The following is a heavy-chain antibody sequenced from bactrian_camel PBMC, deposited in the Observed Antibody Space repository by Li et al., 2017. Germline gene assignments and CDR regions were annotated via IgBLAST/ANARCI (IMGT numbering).Heavy chain of an antibody. D-gene: IGHD6*01. Sequence: GSVQAGGSLRLSCSASNLRYTYSTYYLAWFRQAAGKEREGVAAIESDSSTAVGPDGSTAYADSVKGRFTISRDNAKNTLYLQMDSLKPEDTAMYYCATGPSRYGGSCLLSPPLYSGWGQGTQVTVS. J-gene: IGHJ4*01. CDR3: ATGPSRYGGSCLLSPPLYSG. CDR2: IESDSSTAVGPDGST. V-gene: IGHV3S28*01. CDR1: NLRYTYSTYY.